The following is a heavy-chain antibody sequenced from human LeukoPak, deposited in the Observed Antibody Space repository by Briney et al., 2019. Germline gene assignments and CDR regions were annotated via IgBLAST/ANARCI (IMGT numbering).Heavy chain of an antibody. CDR1: GATFKSYA. V-gene: IGHV1-69*04. J-gene: IGHJ6*01. Sequence: ASGTVSCKASGATFKSYAINWVRQAPGHGIEWMGRIIPMLGTVNYAQKFQGRVTIIADKFTSTAYMELSGLRSEDTAVYYCARDQKVGATPYFGMDVWGQRPTLTLS. CDR3: ARDQKVGATPYFGMDV. D-gene: IGHD1-26*01. CDR2: IIPMLGTV.